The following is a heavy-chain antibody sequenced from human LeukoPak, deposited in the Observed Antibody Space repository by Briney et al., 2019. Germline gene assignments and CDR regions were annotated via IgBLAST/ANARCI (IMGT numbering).Heavy chain of an antibody. CDR3: ASLSDGDYYFDY. V-gene: IGHV4-59*01. Sequence: SETLSLTCTVSGGSISSYYWSWIRQPPGKGLEWIGYVYYSGSTNYNPSLKSRVTISVDTSKNQFSLKLSSVTAADTAVYYCASLSDGDYYFDYWGQGTLVTVSS. D-gene: IGHD4-17*01. CDR2: VYYSGST. J-gene: IGHJ4*02. CDR1: GGSISSYY.